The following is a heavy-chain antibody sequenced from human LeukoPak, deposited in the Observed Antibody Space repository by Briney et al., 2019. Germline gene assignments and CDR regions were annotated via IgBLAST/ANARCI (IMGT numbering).Heavy chain of an antibody. CDR1: GITFSSYG. J-gene: IGHJ4*02. CDR3: ARGLGDGDLDY. D-gene: IGHD4-17*01. V-gene: IGHV3-33*01. CDR2: IWYDGSNK. Sequence: GGSLRLSCAASGITFSSYGMHWVRQAPGKGLEWVAVIWYDGSNKYYADSVKGRFTISRDNSKNTLYLQMNSLRAEDTAVYYCARGLGDGDLDYWGQGTLVTVSS.